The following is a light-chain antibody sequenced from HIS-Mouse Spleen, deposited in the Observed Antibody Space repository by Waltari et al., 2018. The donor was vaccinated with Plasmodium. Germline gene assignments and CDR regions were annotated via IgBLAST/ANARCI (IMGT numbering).Light chain of an antibody. CDR3: YSTDSSGNHRV. J-gene: IGLJ3*02. Sequence: SYELTQPPSVSVSPGQTARITCSGDALPKKYAYWYQQKSGQAPVLFIYEDSKRPSGFPERFSGSSSGTRATLTISGAQVEDEADYYCYSTDSSGNHRVFGGGTKLTVL. V-gene: IGLV3-10*01. CDR1: ALPKKY. CDR2: EDS.